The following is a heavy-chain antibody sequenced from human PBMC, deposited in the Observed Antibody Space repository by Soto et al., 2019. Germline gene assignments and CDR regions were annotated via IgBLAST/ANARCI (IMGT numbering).Heavy chain of an antibody. Sequence: GGSLRLSCAASGFTFSGYAMSWVRQAPGKGLEWVSAISGGGGSTYYADSVKGRFTISRDNSKNTLYLQMNSLRAGDTAVYYCAKAVDCSGGSCYSRWFDPWGQGTLVTVSS. CDR2: ISGGGGST. D-gene: IGHD2-15*01. CDR3: AKAVDCSGGSCYSRWFDP. J-gene: IGHJ5*02. V-gene: IGHV3-23*01. CDR1: GFTFSGYA.